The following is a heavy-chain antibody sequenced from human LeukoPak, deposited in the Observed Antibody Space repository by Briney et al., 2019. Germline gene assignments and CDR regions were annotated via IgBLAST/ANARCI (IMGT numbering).Heavy chain of an antibody. CDR2: IWNDGGKK. J-gene: IGHJ4*02. D-gene: IGHD3-22*01. Sequence: PGGSLRLSCAASGFTFSSYGMHWVRQAPDKGLEWVAVIWNDGGKKYYADSVKGRFTISRDNSKNTLYLQMNSLRAEDTADFYCARGYYYGTTGHFDSWGQGTLVTVSS. CDR1: GFTFSSYG. CDR3: ARGYYYGTTGHFDS. V-gene: IGHV3-33*01.